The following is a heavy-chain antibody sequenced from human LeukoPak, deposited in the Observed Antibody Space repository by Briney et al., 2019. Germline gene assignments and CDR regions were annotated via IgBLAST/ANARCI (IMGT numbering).Heavy chain of an antibody. Sequence: GGSLRLSCAASGFTFDDYAMHWVRQAPGKGLEWVSGISWNSGSIGYADSVKGRFTISRDNAKNSLYLQMNSLRAEDTAMYYCAKDSWTSTMGSEEASASGGMDVWGQGTTVTVSS. V-gene: IGHV3-9*01. CDR2: ISWNSGSI. CDR1: GFTFDDYA. J-gene: IGHJ6*02. D-gene: IGHD3-10*01. CDR3: AKDSWTSTMGSEEASASGGMDV.